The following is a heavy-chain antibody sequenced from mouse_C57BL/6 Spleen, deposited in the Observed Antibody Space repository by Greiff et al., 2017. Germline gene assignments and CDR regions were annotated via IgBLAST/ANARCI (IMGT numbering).Heavy chain of an antibody. D-gene: IGHD2-3*01. CDR1: GFPITSGYY. V-gene: IGHV12-3*01. Sequence: VQLQLSGPGLVKPSQSLFLTCSITGFPITSGYYWIWIRQSPGKPLEWMGYITHSGETFYNPSLQSPISITRETSKNQFFLQLNSVTTEDTAMYYCAGDNDGYWYFDVWGTGTTVTVSS. J-gene: IGHJ1*03. CDR3: AGDNDGYWYFDV. CDR2: ITHSGET.